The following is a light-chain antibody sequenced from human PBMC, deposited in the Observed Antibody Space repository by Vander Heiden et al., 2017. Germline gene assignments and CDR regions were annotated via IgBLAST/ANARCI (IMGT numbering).Light chain of an antibody. V-gene: IGLV2-23*02. CDR2: EVT. Sequence: QSALTQPASVSGSPGQSIPISCTGTSSDVGNYNLVSWYQQQPGKAPKLMSYEVTKRPSGVSNRFSGSKSGNTASLTISGLQAEDEADYYCCSYAGSSTFGFDVFGTGTKVTVL. CDR3: CSYAGSSTFGFDV. J-gene: IGLJ1*01. CDR1: SSDVGNYNL.